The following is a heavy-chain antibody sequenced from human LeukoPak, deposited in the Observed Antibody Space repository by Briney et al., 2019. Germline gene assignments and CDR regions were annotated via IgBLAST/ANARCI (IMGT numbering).Heavy chain of an antibody. CDR2: IYYSGST. J-gene: IGHJ3*02. Sequence: SETLSLTCTVSGGSISSGDYYWSWIRQPPGKGLEWIGYIYYSGSTYYNPSLKSRVTISVDTSKNQFSLKLSSVTAADTAVYYCAREANYYDSSGYYAFDIWGHGTMVTVSS. V-gene: IGHV4-30-4*01. CDR3: AREANYYDSSGYYAFDI. D-gene: IGHD3-22*01. CDR1: GGSISSGDYY.